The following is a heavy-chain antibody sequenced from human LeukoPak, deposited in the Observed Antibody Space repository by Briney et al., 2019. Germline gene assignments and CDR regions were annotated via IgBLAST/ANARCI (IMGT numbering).Heavy chain of an antibody. V-gene: IGHV3-7*01. J-gene: IGHJ6*02. D-gene: IGHD3-3*01. Sequence: GGSLRLSCAASGFTFSSYWMSWVRQAPGKGLEWVANIKQDGSEKYYVDSVKGRFTISRDNAKNSLYLQMNSLRAEDTAVYYCARGGAIYDFWSGYYYYYGMDVWGQGTTVTVSS. CDR1: GFTFSSYW. CDR2: IKQDGSEK. CDR3: ARGGAIYDFWSGYYYYYGMDV.